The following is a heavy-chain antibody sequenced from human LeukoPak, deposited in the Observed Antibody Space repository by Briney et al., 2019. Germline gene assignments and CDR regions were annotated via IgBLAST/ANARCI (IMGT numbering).Heavy chain of an antibody. Sequence: GGSLRLSCAASGFTFSSYAMHWVRQAPGKGLEWVAVISYDGSNKYYADSVKGRFTISRDNSKNTLYLQMNSLRAEDTAVYYCARELMMCCFDPWGQGTLVTASS. J-gene: IGHJ5*02. D-gene: IGHD3-16*01. CDR1: GFTFSSYA. CDR2: ISYDGSNK. V-gene: IGHV3-30*01. CDR3: ARELMMCCFDP.